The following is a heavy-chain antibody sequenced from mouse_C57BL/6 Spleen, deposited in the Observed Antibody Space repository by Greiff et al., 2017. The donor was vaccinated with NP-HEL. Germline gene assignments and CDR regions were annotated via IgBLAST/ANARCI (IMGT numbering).Heavy chain of an antibody. V-gene: IGHV1-54*01. Sequence: VMLVESGAELVRPGTSVKVSCKASGYAFTNYLIEWVKQRPGQGLEWIGVINPGSGGTNYNEKFKGKATLTADKSSSTAYMQLSSLTSEDSAVYFCARHCYYGSSYDYFDYWGQGTTLTVSS. CDR1: GYAFTNYL. CDR3: ARHCYYGSSYDYFDY. J-gene: IGHJ2*01. D-gene: IGHD1-1*01. CDR2: INPGSGGT.